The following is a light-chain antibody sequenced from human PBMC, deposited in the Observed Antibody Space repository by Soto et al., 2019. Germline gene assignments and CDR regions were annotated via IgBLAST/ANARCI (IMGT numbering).Light chain of an antibody. J-gene: IGLJ2*01. V-gene: IGLV2-14*01. CDR2: EVS. CDR3: SSYTSSSTLV. Sequence: QSVLTQPASVSGSPGQSITISCTGTSSDVGDFDCVSWYQQHPGKAPKLMIYEVSDRPSGVSNRFSGSKSGDTASLTISGLQAEDEADYSCSSYTSSSTLVFGGGTQLTVL. CDR1: SSDVGDFDC.